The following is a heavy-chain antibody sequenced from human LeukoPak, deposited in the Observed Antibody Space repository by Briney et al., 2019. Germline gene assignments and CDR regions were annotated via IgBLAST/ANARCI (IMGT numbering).Heavy chain of an antibody. D-gene: IGHD2-2*01. CDR3: AYQKSDDAFDI. J-gene: IGHJ3*02. Sequence: PSETLSLTCTVSGGSISDAAYYWSWIRQHPGEGLEWIGYVFYSGSTSYNPSLKSRVTISVDTSKNQFSLKLTSVTAADTAVYYCAYQKSDDAFDIWGQGTMVTVSS. CDR2: VFYSGST. CDR1: GGSISDAAYY. V-gene: IGHV4-31*03.